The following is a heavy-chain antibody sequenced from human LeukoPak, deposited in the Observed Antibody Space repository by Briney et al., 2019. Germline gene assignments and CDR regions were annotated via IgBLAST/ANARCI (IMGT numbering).Heavy chain of an antibody. CDR1: GFTFSDYY. CDR3: ARALTRNYASIYYFDY. V-gene: IGHV3-11*05. CDR2: ISSSSSST. J-gene: IGHJ4*02. D-gene: IGHD1-7*01. Sequence: GGSLRLSCAASGFTFSDYYISWIRQAPGKGLEWVAYISSSSSSTNYADSVKGRFTISRDNAKNSLYLQMNSLRAEDTAVYYCARALTRNYASIYYFDYWGQGTLVTVSS.